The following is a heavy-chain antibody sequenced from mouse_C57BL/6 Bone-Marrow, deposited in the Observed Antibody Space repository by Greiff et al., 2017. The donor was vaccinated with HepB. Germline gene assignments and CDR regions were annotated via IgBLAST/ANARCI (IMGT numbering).Heavy chain of an antibody. CDR2: IRSKSNNYAT. J-gene: IGHJ4*01. V-gene: IGHV10-1*01. D-gene: IGHD1-1*02. CDR3: VSPLYGLYAMDY. Sequence: EVQRVESGGGLVQPKGSLKLSCAASGFSFNTYAMNWVRQAPGKGLEWVARIRSKSNNYATYYADSVKDRFTISRDDSESMLYLQMNNLKTEDTAMYYCVSPLYGLYAMDYWGQGTSVTVSS. CDR1: GFSFNTYA.